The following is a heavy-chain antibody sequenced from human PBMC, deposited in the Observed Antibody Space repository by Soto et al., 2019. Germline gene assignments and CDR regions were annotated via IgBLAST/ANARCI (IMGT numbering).Heavy chain of an antibody. J-gene: IGHJ3*02. CDR2: ISSSSSTI. Sequence: GGSLRFSCAASGFTFSSYSMNWVRQAPGKGLEWVSYISSSSSTIYYADSVKGRFTISRDNAKNSLYLQMNSLRDEDTAVYSAATERGVYSYPRDAFDIWGQGTMVTVSS. V-gene: IGHV3-48*02. CDR3: ATERGVYSYPRDAFDI. D-gene: IGHD5-18*01. CDR1: GFTFSSYS.